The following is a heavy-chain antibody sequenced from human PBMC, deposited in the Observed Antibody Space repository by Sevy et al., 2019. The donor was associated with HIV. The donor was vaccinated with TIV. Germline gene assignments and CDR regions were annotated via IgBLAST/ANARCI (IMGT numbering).Heavy chain of an antibody. D-gene: IGHD3-10*01. Sequence: GGSLRLSCAASEFIFSIFGMHWVRQAPGKGLEWVAVISSDGSKKYYADSVKGRFTISRDNSKNTLYLQMNSLRNEDTALYYSAKDRDYYVSGSRLDYWGQGTLVTVSS. CDR3: AKDRDYYVSGSRLDY. V-gene: IGHV3-30*18. J-gene: IGHJ4*02. CDR1: EFIFSIFG. CDR2: ISSDGSKK.